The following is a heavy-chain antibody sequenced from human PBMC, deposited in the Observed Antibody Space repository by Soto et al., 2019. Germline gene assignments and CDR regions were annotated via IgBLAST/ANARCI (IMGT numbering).Heavy chain of an antibody. CDR2: IYWDDDK. J-gene: IGHJ5*02. CDR3: AHLPANSGYYWWYDP. V-gene: IGHV2-5*02. Sequence: SCPTLVNPTQTLTLTCILSGFSLTNKGVGXGWIRQPPRKALEWLGIIYWDDDKRYRPSLNNRLTITKDTSKNQVVLTMTNVDTVDTAPYYCAHLPANSGYYWWYDPWGQGTLVTVSS. D-gene: IGHD5-12*01. CDR1: GFSLTNKGVG.